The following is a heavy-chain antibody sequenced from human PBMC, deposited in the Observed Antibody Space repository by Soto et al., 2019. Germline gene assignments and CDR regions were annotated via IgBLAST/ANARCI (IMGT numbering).Heavy chain of an antibody. CDR2: ISYDGSNK. V-gene: IGHV3-30-3*01. CDR3: ARWCGQQLFDY. J-gene: IGHJ4*02. Sequence: QVQLVESGGGVVQPGRSLRLSCAASGFTFSSYAMHWVRQAPGKGLEWVAVISYDGSNKYYADSVKGRFTISRDNSKNTLYLQMNSLRAEDTAVYYGARWCGQQLFDYWGQGTLVTVSS. CDR1: GFTFSSYA. D-gene: IGHD6-13*01.